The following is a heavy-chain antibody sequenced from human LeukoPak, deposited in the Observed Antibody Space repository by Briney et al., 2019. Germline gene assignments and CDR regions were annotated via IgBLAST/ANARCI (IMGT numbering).Heavy chain of an antibody. J-gene: IGHJ3*02. CDR3: ARHERGTVVTPGAFDI. Sequence: PSETLSLTCTVSGGSISSSSYYWGWIRQPPGKGLEWIGSIYYSGSTYYDPSLKSRVTISVDTSKNQFSLKLSSVTAADTAVYYCARHERGTVVTPGAFDIWGQGTMVTVSS. CDR2: IYYSGST. CDR1: GGSISSSSYY. V-gene: IGHV4-39*01. D-gene: IGHD4-23*01.